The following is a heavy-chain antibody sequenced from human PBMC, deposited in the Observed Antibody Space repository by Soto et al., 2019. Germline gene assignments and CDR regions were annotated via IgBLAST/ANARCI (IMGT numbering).Heavy chain of an antibody. V-gene: IGHV3-23*01. CDR1: GFTFNNYA. CDR3: AKDRLAGNFDY. J-gene: IGHJ4*02. Sequence: EVQVLDSGGGLVQPGGSLRLSCAASGFTFNNYAMNWVRQAPGKGLEWVATISATGGSTYYADSVKGRFTISRDNSKNTLYLQMNGLRVEDTAVYYCAKDRLAGNFDYWGQGTQDTVSS. CDR2: ISATGGST.